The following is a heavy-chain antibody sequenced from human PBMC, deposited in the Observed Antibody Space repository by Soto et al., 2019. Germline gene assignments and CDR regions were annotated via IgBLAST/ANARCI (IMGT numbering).Heavy chain of an antibody. CDR1: GFTFSSYA. Sequence: GGSLRLSCAASGFTFSSYAMSWVRQAPGKGLEWVSAISSSSGYIYYADSVKGRFTISRDNAKNSLYLQMNSLRAEDTAVYYCARRYSSSSQDGYVHWGQGTLVTVSS. J-gene: IGHJ4*02. CDR3: ARRYSSSSQDGYVH. CDR2: ISSSSGYI. D-gene: IGHD6-6*01. V-gene: IGHV3-21*01.